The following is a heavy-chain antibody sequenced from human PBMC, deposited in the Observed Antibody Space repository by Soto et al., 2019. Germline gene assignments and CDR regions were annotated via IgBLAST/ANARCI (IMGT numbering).Heavy chain of an antibody. D-gene: IGHD6-13*01. CDR2: INPLGGST. Sequence: QVQLVQSGPEVKKPGASVTVSCKTSGYTFANHYIHWVRQALGQGLEWLAIINPLGGSTNYARKFRGRVTVTSDTSTSTVYMQLSSLRSDDTAVYYCARDLAAAGLWGQGTLVTVSS. V-gene: IGHV1-46*01. J-gene: IGHJ4*02. CDR1: GYTFANHY. CDR3: ARDLAAAGL.